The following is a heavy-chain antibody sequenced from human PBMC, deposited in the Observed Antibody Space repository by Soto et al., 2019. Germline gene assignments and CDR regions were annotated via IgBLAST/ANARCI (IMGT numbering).Heavy chain of an antibody. CDR3: ARTTAVPNTLRSRYFFDY. V-gene: IGHV4-61*01. J-gene: IGHJ4*02. CDR2: VYYSGTT. Sequence: SETLSLTCSVSGGSVSDKTYYWSWIRQPPGKRLEWIGYVYYSGTTNYNPSLKSRVTISVDLPKNRFSLRLSSVTTADTALYYCARTTAVPNTLRSRYFFDYWGQGTLVTVSS. CDR1: GGSVSDKTYY. D-gene: IGHD4-17*01.